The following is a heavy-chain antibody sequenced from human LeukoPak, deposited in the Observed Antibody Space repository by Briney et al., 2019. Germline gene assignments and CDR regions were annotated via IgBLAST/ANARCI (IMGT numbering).Heavy chain of an antibody. CDR2: IKQDGSEK. V-gene: IGHV3-7*01. D-gene: IGHD3-10*01. CDR3: ARDRVTMVRGVIVGYYYYYMDV. CDR1: GFTFSSYW. Sequence: GGSLRLSCAASGFTFSSYWMGWVRQAPGKGLEWVANIKQDGSEKYYVDSVKGRFTISRDNAKNSLYLQMNSLRAEDTAVYYCARDRVTMVRGVIVGYYYYYMDVWGKGTTVTVSS. J-gene: IGHJ6*03.